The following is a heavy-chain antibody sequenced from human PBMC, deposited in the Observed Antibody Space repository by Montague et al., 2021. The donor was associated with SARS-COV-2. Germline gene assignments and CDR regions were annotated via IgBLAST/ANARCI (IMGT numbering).Heavy chain of an antibody. CDR1: GAYISSSFSY. D-gene: IGHD1-1*01. CDR3: AGYRVGTMLDS. CDR2: IGYSASS. J-gene: IGHJ5*01. V-gene: IGHV4-39*01. Sequence: SETLSLTCTVPGAYISSSFSYWGWIRQPPGKGLEWIGSIGYSASSFYNPSLRSRVTISEDTSRNQFSLKVTSVTAADTAVYYCAGYRVGTMLDSWGPGTLVTVSS.